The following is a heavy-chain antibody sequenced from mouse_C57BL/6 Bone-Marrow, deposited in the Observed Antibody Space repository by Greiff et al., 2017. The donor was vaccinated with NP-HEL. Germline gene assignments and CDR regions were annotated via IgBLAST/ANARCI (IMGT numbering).Heavy chain of an antibody. CDR3: ARIYCDYDGYFDV. CDR2: INYDGSST. J-gene: IGHJ1*03. CDR1: GFTFSDYY. V-gene: IGHV5-16*02. Sequence: EVKLMESEGGLVQPGSSMKLSCTASGFTFSDYYMDWVRQVPEKGLEWVANINYDGSSTYYLDSLKSRFIISRDNAKNILYLQMSSLKSEDTAMYYGARIYCDYDGYFDVWGTGTTVTVSS. D-gene: IGHD2-4*01.